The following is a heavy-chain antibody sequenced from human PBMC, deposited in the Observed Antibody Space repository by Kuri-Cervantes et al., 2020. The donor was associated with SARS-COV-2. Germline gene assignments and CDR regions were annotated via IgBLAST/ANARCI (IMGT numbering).Heavy chain of an antibody. J-gene: IGHJ4*02. Sequence: GGSLRLSCAASGFTFSSYAMHWVRQAPGKGLEWVAVISYDGSNKYYADSVKGRSTISRDNSKNTLYLQMNSLRAEDTAVYYCARDPDDILTGPFDCWGQGTLVTVSS. CDR3: ARDPDDILTGPFDC. CDR2: ISYDGSNK. D-gene: IGHD3-9*01. CDR1: GFTFSSYA. V-gene: IGHV3-30*04.